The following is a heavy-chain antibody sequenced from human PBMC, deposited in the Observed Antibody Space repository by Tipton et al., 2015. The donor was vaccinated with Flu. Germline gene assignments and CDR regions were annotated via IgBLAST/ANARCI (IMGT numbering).Heavy chain of an antibody. V-gene: IGHV5-51*03. D-gene: IGHD3-10*01. CDR2: IYLDDSDA. Sequence: QLVQSGAEVKKPGESLKISCKASGYSFTNYWIAWVRQMPGKGLEWMGIIYLDDSDARYSPSFQGQVTISADKSISTAYMELSSLRSEDTAVYYCARGLSITYYYYGMDFWGQGTPVTVSS. J-gene: IGHJ6*02. CDR3: ARGLSITYYYYGMDF. CDR1: GYSFTNYW.